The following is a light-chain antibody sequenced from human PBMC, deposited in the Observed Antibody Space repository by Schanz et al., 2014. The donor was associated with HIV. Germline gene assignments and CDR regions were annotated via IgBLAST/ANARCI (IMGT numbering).Light chain of an antibody. Sequence: QSVLKQLPTVAGAPGQRGTLSCTFRTSPLFAGYVVHWYQQLPGTAPKLLIFANSDRPSGVPDRFSGSKSGTSASLAITGLQAEDEADYYCQSYDSGLSGWVFGGGTKLTVL. J-gene: IGLJ3*02. CDR2: ANS. CDR3: QSYDSGLSGWV. CDR1: TSPLFAGYV. V-gene: IGLV1-40*01.